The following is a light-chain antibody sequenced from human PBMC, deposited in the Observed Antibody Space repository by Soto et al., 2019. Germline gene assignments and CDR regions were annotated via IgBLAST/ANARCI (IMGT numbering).Light chain of an antibody. CDR1: QSVSGSY. J-gene: IGKJ4*01. CDR2: GAS. V-gene: IGKV3-15*01. CDR3: QQYIRWPLT. Sequence: EIVLTQSPGTLSMSPGERATLSCRASQSVSGSYLAWYHQKPGQAPRLLIYGASTRATGTPARFSGSGSGTEVTLTISSLQSEDYAVYFCQQYIRWPLTFGEGTKVEIK.